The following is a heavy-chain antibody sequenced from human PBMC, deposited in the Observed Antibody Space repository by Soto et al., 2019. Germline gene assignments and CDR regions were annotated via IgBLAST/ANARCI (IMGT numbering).Heavy chain of an antibody. CDR1: VFTFSNYY. J-gene: IGHJ4*02. Sequence: ESGGDLVQPGGSLRLSCAASVFTFSNYYMTWVRQAPGKGLEWVANIKQDGSENYYVDSVRGRFTISRDNAKKSLYLQMNTLRAEDTAVYYCARDLYGVFDYWGQGTLVTVSS. V-gene: IGHV3-7*05. CDR3: ARDLYGVFDY. CDR2: IKQDGSEN. D-gene: IGHD4-17*01.